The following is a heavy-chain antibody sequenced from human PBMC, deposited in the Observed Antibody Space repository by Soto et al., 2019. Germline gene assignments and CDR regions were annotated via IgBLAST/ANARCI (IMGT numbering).Heavy chain of an antibody. V-gene: IGHV1-18*01. CDR1: GYTFTSYG. D-gene: IGHD3-10*01. J-gene: IGHJ5*02. CDR3: ARGPSRYYYGSGSYYNVDP. CDR2: ISAYNGNT. Sequence: ASVKVSCKASGYTFTSYGISWVRQAPGQGLEWMGWISAYNGNTNYAQKLQGRVTMTTDTSTSTAYMELRSLRSDDTAVYYCARGPSRYYYGSGSYYNVDPWGQGTLVT.